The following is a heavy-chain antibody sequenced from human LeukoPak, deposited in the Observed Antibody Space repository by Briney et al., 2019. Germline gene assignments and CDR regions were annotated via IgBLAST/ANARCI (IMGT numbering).Heavy chain of an antibody. J-gene: IGHJ4*02. CDR3: AKDPSEI. CDR2: IRYDGTHI. Sequence: PGGSLRLSCAASGFTFKSYGMHWVRQAPGKGLQWVAFIRYDGTHIYYADSVKGRFTISRDNSKSTVYLQMNSLRHEDTAVYYCAKDPSEIWGQGTLVTVSS. CDR1: GFTFKSYG. D-gene: IGHD5-24*01. V-gene: IGHV3-30*02.